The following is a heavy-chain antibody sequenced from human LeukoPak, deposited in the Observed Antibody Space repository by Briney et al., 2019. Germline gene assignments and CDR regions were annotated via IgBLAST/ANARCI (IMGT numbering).Heavy chain of an antibody. CDR2: ISSSSSYT. D-gene: IGHD3-10*01. CDR1: GFTFSSYS. J-gene: IGHJ4*02. CDR3: ARLYNYYGSGSYCYGY. Sequence: GGSLRLSCAASGFTFSSYSMNWVRQAPGKGLEWVSSISSSSSYTYYADSVKGRFTISRDNAKNSLYLQMNSLRAEDTAVYYCARLYNYYGSGSYCYGYWGQGTLVTVSS. V-gene: IGHV3-21*01.